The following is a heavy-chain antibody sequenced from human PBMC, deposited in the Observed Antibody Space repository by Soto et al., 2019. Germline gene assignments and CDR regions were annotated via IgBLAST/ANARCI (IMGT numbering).Heavy chain of an antibody. V-gene: IGHV1-58*01. Sequence: MQLVQSGPEVKKPGTSVKVSCKASGFTFSTSAVQWVRQARGQRPEWMGWIVGGSGNTNYAQNSQVRVIITRDMSTSTVYMELSSLRSDDTAVYFCAARRSGLYAMDVWGQGTTVTVSS. CDR1: GFTFSTSA. D-gene: IGHD1-26*01. J-gene: IGHJ6*02. CDR2: IVGGSGNT. CDR3: AARRSGLYAMDV.